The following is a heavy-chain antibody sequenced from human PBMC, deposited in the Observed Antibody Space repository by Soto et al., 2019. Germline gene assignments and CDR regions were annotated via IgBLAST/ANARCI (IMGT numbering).Heavy chain of an antibody. J-gene: IGHJ5*02. CDR3: ARDWTLYNWGTTPGENWFDP. V-gene: IGHV1-3*01. CDR1: GGTFSSYA. CDR2: INAGNGNT. D-gene: IGHD1-20*01. Sequence: GASVKVSCKASGGTFSSYAISWVRQAPGQRLEWMGWINAGNGNTKYSQKFQGRVTITRDTSASTAYMELSSLRSEDTAVYYCARDWTLYNWGTTPGENWFDPWGQGTLVTVSS.